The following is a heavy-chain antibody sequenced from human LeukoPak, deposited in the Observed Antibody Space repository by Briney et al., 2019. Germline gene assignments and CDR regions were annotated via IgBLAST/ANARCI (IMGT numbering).Heavy chain of an antibody. CDR3: AKDGSGSYYNEEGSLDY. CDR1: GFTFSSYG. V-gene: IGHV3-23*01. J-gene: IGHJ4*02. Sequence: GGTLRLSCAASGFTFSSYGMSWVRQAPGKGLEWVSAISGSGGSTYYADSVKGRFTISRDNSKNTLYLQMNSLRAEDTAVYYCAKDGSGSYYNEEGSLDYWGQGTLVTVSS. CDR2: ISGSGGST. D-gene: IGHD3-10*01.